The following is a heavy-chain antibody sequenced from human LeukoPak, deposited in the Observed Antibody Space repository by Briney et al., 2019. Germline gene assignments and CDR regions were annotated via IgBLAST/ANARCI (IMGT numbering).Heavy chain of an antibody. CDR1: GGSISSSSYY. CDR2: IYYSGST. Sequence: SETLSLTCTVSGGSISSSSYYWGWIRQPPGKGLEWIGSIYYSGSTYYNPSLKSRVTISVDTSKNQFSLKLSSVTAADTAVYYCARDLRQLKGGSWYYNPVLYYYYYMDVWGKGTTVTISS. V-gene: IGHV4-39*07. D-gene: IGHD6-13*01. CDR3: ARDLRQLKGGSWYYNPVLYYYYYMDV. J-gene: IGHJ6*03.